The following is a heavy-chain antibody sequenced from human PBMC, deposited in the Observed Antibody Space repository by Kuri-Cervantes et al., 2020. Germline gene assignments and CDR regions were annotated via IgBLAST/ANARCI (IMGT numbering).Heavy chain of an antibody. CDR3: ARDAGDGSYVAIDY. D-gene: IGHD1-26*01. J-gene: IGHJ4*02. CDR1: GFTFSDYY. V-gene: IGHV3-11*01. CDR2: ISSSGSTI. Sequence: GESLKISCAASGFTFSDYYMSWIRQAPGKGLEWVSYISSSGSTIYYADSVKGRFTISRDNAKNSLYLQMNSLRAEDTAVYYCARDAGDGSYVAIDYWGQGNLVNVSS.